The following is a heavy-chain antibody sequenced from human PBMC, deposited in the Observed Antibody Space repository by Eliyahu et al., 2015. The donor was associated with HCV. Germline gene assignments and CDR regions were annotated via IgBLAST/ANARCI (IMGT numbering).Heavy chain of an antibody. CDR2: IHYSTST. J-gene: IGHJ5*02. CDR1: GCSITTXY. CDR3: AGGGGGIAVAGTGGWFDP. Sequence: QVQLQXSGPGLVTPSETLSLTCTVSGCSITTXYXSWIRQPPGKGLAWMGXIHYSTSTNYNPSLKSRVTISVDTSKNQFSLNLTSVTAADTAVYYCAGGGGGIAVAGTGGWFDPWGQGTLVTVSS. V-gene: IGHV4-59*01. D-gene: IGHD6-19*01.